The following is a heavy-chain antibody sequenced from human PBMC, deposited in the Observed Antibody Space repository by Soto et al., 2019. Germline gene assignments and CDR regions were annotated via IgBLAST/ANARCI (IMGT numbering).Heavy chain of an antibody. Sequence: QVQLVQSGAEVKKPGASMKVSCKASGYTFTSHGISWVRQAPGQELEWMGWNNVYNGDTNYARKFQGRVSMTADSSTNKAYLELRSLRSDDTAVYYSARDALGGPLLAKIHFDQWGQGTLV. CDR3: ARDALGGPLLAKIHFDQ. CDR1: GYTFTSHG. J-gene: IGHJ4*02. V-gene: IGHV1-18*04. D-gene: IGHD2-8*02. CDR2: NNVYNGDT.